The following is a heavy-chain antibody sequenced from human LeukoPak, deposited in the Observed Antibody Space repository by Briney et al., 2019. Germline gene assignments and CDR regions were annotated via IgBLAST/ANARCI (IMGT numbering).Heavy chain of an antibody. CDR2: ISFDGSIE. CDR1: GFTFSRYG. D-gene: IGHD6-19*01. CDR3: AKDSDIAVAGSDDALDV. J-gene: IGHJ3*01. V-gene: IGHV3-30*18. Sequence: PGKSLRLSCAASGFTFSRYGMHWVRQTPGKGLEWVALISFDGSIEYYADSVKGRFTISRDNSKNTLFLKMNSLRPEDTAVYYCAKDSDIAVAGSDDALDVWGQGTMVTVSS.